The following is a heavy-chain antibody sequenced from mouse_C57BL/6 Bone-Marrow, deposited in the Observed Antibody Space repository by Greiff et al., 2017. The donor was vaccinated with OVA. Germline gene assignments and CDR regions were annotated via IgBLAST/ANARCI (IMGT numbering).Heavy chain of an antibody. CDR3: ARMDGLAWFAY. CDR1: GFSLTSYG. CDR2: IWSGGST. J-gene: IGHJ3*01. D-gene: IGHD2-3*01. V-gene: IGHV2-2*01. Sequence: QVQLQQSGPGLVQPSQSLSITCTVSGFSLTSYGVHWVRQSPGKGLEWLGVIWSGGSTDYNAAFISRLSISKDNSKSQVFFKMNSLQADDTAIYYCARMDGLAWFAYWGQGTLVTVSA.